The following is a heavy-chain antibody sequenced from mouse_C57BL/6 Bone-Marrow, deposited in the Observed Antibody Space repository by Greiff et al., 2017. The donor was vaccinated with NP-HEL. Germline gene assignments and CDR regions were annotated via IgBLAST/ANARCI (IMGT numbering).Heavy chain of an antibody. CDR2: IWRGGST. Sequence: QVQLQQSGPGLVQPSQSLSITCTVSGFSLTSYGVHWVRQSPGKGLEWLGVIWRGGSTDYNAAFISRLSISTDNSKSQVFFKMNSLQADDTARDYCARNYYGKVYFDYWGQGTTLTVSS. J-gene: IGHJ2*01. CDR3: ARNYYGKVYFDY. V-gene: IGHV2-2*01. CDR1: GFSLTSYG. D-gene: IGHD1-1*01.